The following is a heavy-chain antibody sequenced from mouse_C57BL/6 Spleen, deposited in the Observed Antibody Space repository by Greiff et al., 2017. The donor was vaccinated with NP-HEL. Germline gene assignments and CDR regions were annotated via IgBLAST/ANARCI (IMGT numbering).Heavy chain of an antibody. Sequence: QVQLQQPGAELVKPGASVKVSCKASGYTFTSYWMHWVKQRPGQGLEWIGRIHPSDSYTNYNQKFKGKATLTVDKSSSTAYMQLSSLTSEDSAVYYCAIEEAQATGAMDYWGQGTSVTVSS. CDR1: GYTFTSYW. CDR3: AIEEAQATGAMDY. J-gene: IGHJ4*01. V-gene: IGHV1-74*01. D-gene: IGHD3-2*02. CDR2: IHPSDSYT.